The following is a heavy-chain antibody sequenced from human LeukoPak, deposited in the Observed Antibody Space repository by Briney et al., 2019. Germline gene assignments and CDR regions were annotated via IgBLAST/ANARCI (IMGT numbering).Heavy chain of an antibody. CDR3: ARVHYDILTGYSYFDY. D-gene: IGHD3-9*01. Sequence: GGSVKVSCKASGYTFTDYGISWVRQAPGQGLEWMGWISAYNDNTNYAQKLQGRVTMTTDTSTSTAYMELRSLRSDDTAVYYCARVHYDILTGYSYFDYWGQGTLVTVSS. V-gene: IGHV1-18*01. J-gene: IGHJ4*02. CDR1: GYTFTDYG. CDR2: ISAYNDNT.